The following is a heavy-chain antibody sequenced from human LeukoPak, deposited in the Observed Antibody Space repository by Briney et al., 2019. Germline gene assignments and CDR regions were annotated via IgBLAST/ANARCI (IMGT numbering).Heavy chain of an antibody. CDR2: ISAYNGNT. Sequence: ASVKVSCRASGYTLTSYGISWVRQAPGQGLEWTGWISAYNGNTNYAQKLQGRVTMTTDTSTSTAYMELRSLRSDDTAVYYCARDGYSSGWYVLDYWGQGTLVTVSS. V-gene: IGHV1-18*01. CDR1: GYTLTSYG. D-gene: IGHD6-19*01. CDR3: ARDGYSSGWYVLDY. J-gene: IGHJ4*02.